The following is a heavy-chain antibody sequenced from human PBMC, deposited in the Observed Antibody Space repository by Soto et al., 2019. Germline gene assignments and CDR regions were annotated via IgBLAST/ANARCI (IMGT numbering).Heavy chain of an antibody. CDR1: GGSFSGYY. Sequence: ETLSLTCAVYGGSFSGYYWSWIRQPPGKGLEWIGEINHSGSTNYNPSLKSRVTISVDTSKNQFSLKLSSVTAADTAVYYCARNRGSRRTSDYWGQGTLVTVSS. V-gene: IGHV4-34*01. CDR2: INHSGST. CDR3: ARNRGSRRTSDY. D-gene: IGHD5-12*01. J-gene: IGHJ4*02.